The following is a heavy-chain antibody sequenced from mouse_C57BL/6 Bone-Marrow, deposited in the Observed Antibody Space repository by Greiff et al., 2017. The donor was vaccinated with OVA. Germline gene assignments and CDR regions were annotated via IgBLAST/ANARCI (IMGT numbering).Heavy chain of an antibody. Sequence: QVQLQQPGAELVKPGASVKMSCKASGYTFTSYWITWVKQRPGQGLEWIGDIYPGSGSTIYNEKFKSKATLTVDTSSSTAYMQLNSLTSEDSAVYYCARFMVTSYWYFDVWGTGTTVTVSS. V-gene: IGHV1-55*01. CDR3: ARFMVTSYWYFDV. D-gene: IGHD2-1*01. J-gene: IGHJ1*03. CDR1: GYTFTSYW. CDR2: IYPGSGST.